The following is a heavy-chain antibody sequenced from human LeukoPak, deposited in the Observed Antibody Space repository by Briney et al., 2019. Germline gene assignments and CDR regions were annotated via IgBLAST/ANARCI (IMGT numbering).Heavy chain of an antibody. V-gene: IGHV3-23*01. D-gene: IGHD6-19*01. CDR1: GFTFSSYA. CDR3: AKGSGGWYKGGIDV. J-gene: IGHJ6*02. CDR2: ISGSGGST. Sequence: GASLRLSCAASGFTFSSYAMSWVRQAPGKGLEWVSAISGSGGSTYYADSVKGRFTISRDNSKNTLYLQMNSLRAEDTAVYYCAKGSGGWYKGGIDVWGQGTTVTVSS.